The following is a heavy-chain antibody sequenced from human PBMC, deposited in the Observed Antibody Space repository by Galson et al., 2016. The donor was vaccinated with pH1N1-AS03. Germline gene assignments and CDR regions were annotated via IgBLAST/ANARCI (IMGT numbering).Heavy chain of an antibody. CDR3: AREPESSTSPPFDF. Sequence: SLRLSCAASGFTFSSYNMHWVRQAPGKGLEWVSSISSANSYIYYADSLKGRFAISRDNAKKSLYLEMNSLRAEDTAVYYCAREPESSTSPPFDFWGQGTLVTVSS. V-gene: IGHV3-21*01. J-gene: IGHJ4*02. D-gene: IGHD1-14*01. CDR1: GFTFSSYN. CDR2: ISSANSYI.